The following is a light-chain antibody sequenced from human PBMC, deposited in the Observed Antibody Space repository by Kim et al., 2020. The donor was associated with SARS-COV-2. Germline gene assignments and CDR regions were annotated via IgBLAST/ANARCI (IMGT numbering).Light chain of an antibody. CDR3: QQANTFPRA. Sequence: DIQMTQSPSSLSAYVGDRVTITCRASQDISNWLAWYQQQPGKAPRLLIYGASNLQSGVPSRFSGSGSGTDFTLTISSLQPEDFATYYCQQANTFPRAFGGGTKVDIK. V-gene: IGKV1-12*01. J-gene: IGKJ4*01. CDR1: QDISNW. CDR2: GAS.